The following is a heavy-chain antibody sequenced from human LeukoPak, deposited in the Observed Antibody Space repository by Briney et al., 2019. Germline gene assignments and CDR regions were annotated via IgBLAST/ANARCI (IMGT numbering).Heavy chain of an antibody. Sequence: GGSLRLSCAASGFTFSSYSMNWVRQAPGKGLEWVSSISSSSSSIYYADSVKGRFTISRGNAKNSLYLQMNSLRAEDTAVYYCARDRATSGSYDYWGQGTLVTVSS. CDR3: ARDRATSGSYDY. CDR1: GFTFSSYS. CDR2: ISSSSSSI. D-gene: IGHD1-26*01. J-gene: IGHJ4*02. V-gene: IGHV3-21*01.